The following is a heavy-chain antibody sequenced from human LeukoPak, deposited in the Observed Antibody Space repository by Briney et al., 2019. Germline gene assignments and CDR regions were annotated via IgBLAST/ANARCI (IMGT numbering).Heavy chain of an antibody. J-gene: IGHJ4*02. Sequence: GGSLRLSCAASGFTVSNNYMSWVRQAPGKGLEWVSYISSSGSTIYYADSVKGRFTISRDNAKNSLYLQMNSLRAEDTAVYYCARSSATPGLDYWGQGTLVTVSS. D-gene: IGHD5-24*01. V-gene: IGHV3-11*01. CDR1: GFTVSNNY. CDR3: ARSSATPGLDY. CDR2: ISSSGSTI.